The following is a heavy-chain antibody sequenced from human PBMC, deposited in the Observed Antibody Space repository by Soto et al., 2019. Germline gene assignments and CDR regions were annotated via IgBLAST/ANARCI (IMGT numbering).Heavy chain of an antibody. CDR3: ARDGVSSTEYTWKYGTYLDY. J-gene: IGHJ4*02. V-gene: IGHV3-30*04. CDR1: GFTFSSYA. D-gene: IGHD1-7*01. CDR2: ISNDGSNK. Sequence: GGSLRLSCAASGFTFSSYAMHWVRQAPGKGLEWVAVISNDGSNKYYADSVKGRFTISRDSTKHTLYLQMNSLRADDTAMYYCARDGVSSTEYTWKYGTYLDYWGQGALVTVS.